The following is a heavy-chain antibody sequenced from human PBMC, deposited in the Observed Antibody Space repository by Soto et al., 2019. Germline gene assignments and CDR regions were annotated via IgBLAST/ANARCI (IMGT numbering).Heavy chain of an antibody. CDR3: ETDTLSGWDLHY. CDR1: GFTFRSYS. CDR2: IRRSSETM. Sequence: EVQLVESGGALVQPGGSLRLSCAASGFTFRSYSMNWVRQSPGKGLEWVSYIRRSSETMRYADSVKGRFTISRDDANNSLYLQMNSLRDEDTAVYYCETDTLSGWDLHYWVQGILVTVS. D-gene: IGHD1-26*01. J-gene: IGHJ1*01. V-gene: IGHV3-48*02.